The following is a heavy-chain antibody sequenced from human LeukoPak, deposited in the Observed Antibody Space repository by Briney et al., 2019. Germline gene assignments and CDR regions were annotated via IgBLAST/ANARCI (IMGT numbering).Heavy chain of an antibody. CDR3: ARWGSGTPGAFDI. V-gene: IGHV4-31*03. D-gene: IGHD3-16*01. CDR2: IYYSGST. Sequence: PSETLSLTCTVSGGSISWGGYYGSWIRQHPGKGLEWIGYIYYSGSTYYNPSLKSRVTISVDTSKNQFSLKLSSVTAADTSVYYCARWGSGTPGAFDIWGHGTMVTVSS. CDR1: GGSISWGGYY. J-gene: IGHJ3*02.